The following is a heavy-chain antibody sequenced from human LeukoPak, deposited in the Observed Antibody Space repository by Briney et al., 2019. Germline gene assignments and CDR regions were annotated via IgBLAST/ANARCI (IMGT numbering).Heavy chain of an antibody. CDR3: ASSEWELRGMAIDY. CDR2: IYTSGST. Sequence: SETLSLTCTVSGGSISTSNYYWGWIRQPAGKGLEWIGRIYTSGSTNYNPSLKSRVTISVDTSKNQFSLKLSSVTAADTAVYYCASSEWELRGMAIDYWGQGSLVTVSS. D-gene: IGHD1-26*01. V-gene: IGHV4-61*02. J-gene: IGHJ4*02. CDR1: GGSISTSNYY.